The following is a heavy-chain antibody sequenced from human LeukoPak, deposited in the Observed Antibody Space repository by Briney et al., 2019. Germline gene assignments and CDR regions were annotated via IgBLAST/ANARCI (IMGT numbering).Heavy chain of an antibody. CDR2: IYSGGST. CDR3: ARDYYGDYAFDY. Sequence: GGSLRLSCAASGFTVSSNYMSWVRQAPGKGLEWVSVIYSGGSTYYADSVKGRFTISRDNSKNTLYLQMNSLRAEDTAVYYCARDYYGDYAFDYWGQGTLVTVSS. CDR1: GFTVSSNY. D-gene: IGHD4-17*01. V-gene: IGHV3-53*01. J-gene: IGHJ4*02.